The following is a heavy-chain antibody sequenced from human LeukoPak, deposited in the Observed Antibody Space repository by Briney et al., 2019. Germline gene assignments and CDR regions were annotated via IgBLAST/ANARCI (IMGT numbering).Heavy chain of an antibody. CDR3: AKGAFKQLAPTWFDP. CDR1: GFTFSSYG. J-gene: IGHJ5*02. V-gene: IGHV3-30*18. D-gene: IGHD6-6*01. CDR2: ISYDGSNK. Sequence: GGSLRLSCAASGFTFSSYGMHWVRQAPGKGLEWVAVISYDGSNKYYADSMKGRFTISRDNSKNTLYLQMNSLRAEDTAVYYCAKGAFKQLAPTWFDPWGQGTLVTVSS.